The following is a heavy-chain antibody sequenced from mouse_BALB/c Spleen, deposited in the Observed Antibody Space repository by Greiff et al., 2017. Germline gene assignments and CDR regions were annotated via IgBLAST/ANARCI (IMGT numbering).Heavy chain of an antibody. CDR3: ARSGGYSLDY. CDR1: GYTFTSYW. Sequence: VQLQQSGAELVKPGASVKLSCKTSGYTFTSYWIQWVKQRPGQGLGWIGEIFPGTGTTYYNEKFKGKATLTIDTSSNTAYLQLSSLTSEDTAVYYCARSGGYSLDYWGQGTTLTVSS. D-gene: IGHD2-3*01. J-gene: IGHJ2*01. CDR2: IFPGTGTT. V-gene: IGHV1S132*01.